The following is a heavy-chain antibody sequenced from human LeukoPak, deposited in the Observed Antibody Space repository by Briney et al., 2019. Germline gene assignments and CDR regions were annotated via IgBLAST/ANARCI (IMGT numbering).Heavy chain of an antibody. V-gene: IGHV3-21*03. J-gene: IGHJ4*02. CDR3: ANSREVAGPATDY. CDR1: GFTFSNYW. Sequence: PGGSLRLSCVASGFTFSNYWMHWVRQPPGKGLEWVSSISNSGSYIYYADLVKGRFTISRDNARNSLYLQMNSLRAEDTAVYYCANSREVAGPATDYWGQGTLVTVSS. D-gene: IGHD6-19*01. CDR2: ISNSGSYI.